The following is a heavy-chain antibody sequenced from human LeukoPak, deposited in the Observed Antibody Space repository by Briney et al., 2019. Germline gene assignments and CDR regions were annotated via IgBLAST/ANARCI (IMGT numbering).Heavy chain of an antibody. Sequence: GGSLRLSCAASGFTFSSYSMNWVRQAPGKGLEWVSSISSSSSYIYYAYSVKGRFTISIDNAKNSLYLQMNSLRAEDTAVYYCAGPSGYSYGFFYWGQGTLVTVSS. J-gene: IGHJ4*02. CDR3: AGPSGYSYGFFY. CDR2: ISSSSSYI. CDR1: GFTFSSYS. V-gene: IGHV3-21*01. D-gene: IGHD5-18*01.